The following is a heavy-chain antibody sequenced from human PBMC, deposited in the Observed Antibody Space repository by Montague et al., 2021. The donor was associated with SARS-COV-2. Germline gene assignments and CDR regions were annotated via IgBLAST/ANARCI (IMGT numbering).Heavy chain of an antibody. V-gene: IGHV4-34*01. CDR2: INQSGST. CDR1: GGSFSGYY. Sequence: TLSLTCAVYGGSFSGYYWSWIRQPPGKGLEWIGEINQSGSTNYDPSXKSRVTLSVDTSKKQFSLKLSSLTAADTAVYYCARVAGGYYHDSSAYFDYWGQGSLVTVSS. J-gene: IGHJ4*02. CDR3: ARVAGGYYHDSSAYFDY. D-gene: IGHD3-22*01.